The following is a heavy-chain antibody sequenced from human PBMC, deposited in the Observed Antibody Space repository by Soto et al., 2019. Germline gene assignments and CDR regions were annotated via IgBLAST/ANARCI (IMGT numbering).Heavy chain of an antibody. D-gene: IGHD2-15*01. Sequence: PSETLTLTCTVSGGTITSDDYHWTWIRQPPGQGPEWIGFIYYSGTYYNPSLRGRVTISVDTSKNELSLKLSSVTAADTAVYYCARDLAYCASGSCYAKWGSWGQGTLVTVSS. J-gene: IGHJ4*02. CDR2: IYYSGT. CDR3: ARDLAYCASGSCYAKWGS. V-gene: IGHV4-30-4*02. CDR1: GGTITSDDYH.